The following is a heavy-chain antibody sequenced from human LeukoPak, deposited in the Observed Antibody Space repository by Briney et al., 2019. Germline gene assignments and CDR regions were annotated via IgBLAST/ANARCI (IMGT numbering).Heavy chain of an antibody. CDR2: IYYSGST. J-gene: IGHJ4*02. CDR1: GGSISSSSYY. V-gene: IGHV4-39*07. CDR3: ARKRKGAYDFDY. D-gene: IGHD3-16*01. Sequence: SETLSLTCTVSGGSISSSSYYWGWIRQPPGKGLEWIGSIYYSGSTYYNPSLKSRVTMSVDTSNNQFSLKLTSVTAADTAVYYCARKRKGAYDFDYWGQGTLVTVSS.